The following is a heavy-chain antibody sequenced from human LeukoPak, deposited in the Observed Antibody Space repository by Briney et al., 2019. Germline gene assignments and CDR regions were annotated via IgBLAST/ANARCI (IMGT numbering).Heavy chain of an antibody. Sequence: PGGSLRLSCAASGFTVSSNYMSWVRQAPGKGLEWVSVIYSGGSTYYADSVEGRFTISRDNSKNTLYLQMNSLRAEDTAVYYCARAPRNYYDSSGYYSEQYFDYWGQGTLVTVSS. CDR2: IYSGGST. V-gene: IGHV3-53*01. CDR1: GFTVSSNY. D-gene: IGHD3-22*01. CDR3: ARAPRNYYDSSGYYSEQYFDY. J-gene: IGHJ4*02.